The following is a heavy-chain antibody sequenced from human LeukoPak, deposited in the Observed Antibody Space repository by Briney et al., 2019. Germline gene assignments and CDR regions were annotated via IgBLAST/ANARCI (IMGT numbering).Heavy chain of an antibody. J-gene: IGHJ4*02. V-gene: IGHV3-23*01. CDR1: GFTFSSDS. CDR2: INNNGVST. D-gene: IGHD2-2*01. CDR3: AKDSFSTS. Sequence: GGSLRLCCAASGFTFSSDSMTWVRQAPGKGLEWVSTINNNGVSTFYADPVKGRFTISRDNSKNTLYLHMNSLSAEDTAVYYCAKDSFSTSWGQGALVTVSS.